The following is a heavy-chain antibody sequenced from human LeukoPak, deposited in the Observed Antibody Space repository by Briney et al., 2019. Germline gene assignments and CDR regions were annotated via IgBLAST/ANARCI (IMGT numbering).Heavy chain of an antibody. D-gene: IGHD6-19*01. J-gene: IGHJ3*02. Sequence: ASVKVSCKASGYTFTSYAMNWVRQAPGQGLEWMGWINTNTGNPTYAQGFTGRFVFSLDTSVSTAYLQISSLKAEDTAVYYCARGYSSGWYVSAFDIWGQGTMVTVSS. CDR3: ARGYSSGWYVSAFDI. CDR2: INTNTGNP. V-gene: IGHV7-4-1*02. CDR1: GYTFTSYA.